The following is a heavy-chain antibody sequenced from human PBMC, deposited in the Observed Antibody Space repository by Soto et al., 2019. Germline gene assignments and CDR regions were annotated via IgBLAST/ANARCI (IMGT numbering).Heavy chain of an antibody. J-gene: IGHJ4*02. CDR3: AKGRELHVFDY. D-gene: IGHD1-26*01. CDR2: ISSSGGST. Sequence: QVQLVESGGGLVKPGGSLRLSCAASGFTFSDYYMSWIRQAPGKGLEWVSYISSSGGSTYYADSVKGRFTISRDNSKNTLYLQMNSLRAEDTAVYYCAKGRELHVFDYWGQGTLVTVSS. CDR1: GFTFSDYY. V-gene: IGHV3-11*01.